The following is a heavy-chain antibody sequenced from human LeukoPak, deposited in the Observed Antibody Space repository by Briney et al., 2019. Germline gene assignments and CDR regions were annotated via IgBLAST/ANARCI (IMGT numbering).Heavy chain of an antibody. J-gene: IGHJ6*03. CDR2: IYTGDNT. V-gene: IGHV3-53*01. D-gene: IGHD2-2*01. Sequence: PGGSLRLSCAASGFTVSSNYMNWVRQAPGEGLEWVSVIYTGDNTYYADSVKGRFTISRDKSKNTLYLQMNSLRAEDTAVYYCTRDSSSDTSSYYYMDVWGKGTTVTVSS. CDR3: TRDSSSDTSSYYYMDV. CDR1: GFTVSSNY.